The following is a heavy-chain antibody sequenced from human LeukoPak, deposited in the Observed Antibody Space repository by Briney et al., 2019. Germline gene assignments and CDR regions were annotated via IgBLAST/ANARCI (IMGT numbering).Heavy chain of an antibody. Sequence: SQTLSLTCTVSGGSIAGGSDYWSWIRQPAGKGLEWIGRIYTSGSTIYNPSLKSRVTISVDTSKNQFSLKLSSMTAADTALYFCAREYGSSWTYWYFDLWGRGTLVTVSS. J-gene: IGHJ2*01. CDR3: AREYGSSWTYWYFDL. V-gene: IGHV4-61*02. D-gene: IGHD6-13*01. CDR2: IYTSGST. CDR1: GGSIAGGSDY.